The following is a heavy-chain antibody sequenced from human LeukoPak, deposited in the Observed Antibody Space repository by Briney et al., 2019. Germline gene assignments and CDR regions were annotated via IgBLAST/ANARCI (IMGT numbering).Heavy chain of an antibody. CDR2: IYPGDSTT. J-gene: IGHJ4*02. V-gene: IGHV5-51*01. Sequence: GESLKISCKGSGYSFTSYWIGWVRQMPGKGLEWMGIIYPGDSTTRYSPSLQGQVTISADKSNSIDYRQWSSLKASDTAMYYWARHMGVGDGFDYWGQGTLVIVSS. CDR1: GYSFTSYW. D-gene: IGHD2-15*01. CDR3: ARHMGVGDGFDY.